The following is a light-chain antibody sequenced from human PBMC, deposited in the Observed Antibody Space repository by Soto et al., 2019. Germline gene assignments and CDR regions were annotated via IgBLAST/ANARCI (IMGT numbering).Light chain of an antibody. J-gene: IGKJ4*01. Sequence: EIVMTQSPLSLPVTPGEPASISCRSNQSLLHTNGYNYLDWYLQKPGQSPQLLIYWGSTRASGVPDRFSGGASGTDFTQKISRGEAEDVGTYYGMQAIQTPPTFGGGPKVDI. CDR1: QSLLHTNGYNY. CDR2: WGS. V-gene: IGKV2-28*01. CDR3: MQAIQTPPT.